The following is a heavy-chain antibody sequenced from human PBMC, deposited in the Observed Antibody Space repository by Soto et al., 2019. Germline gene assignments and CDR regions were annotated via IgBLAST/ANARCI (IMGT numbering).Heavy chain of an antibody. J-gene: IGHJ1*01. Sequence: PGGSLRLSCAASGFTFSSYAMSWVRQAPGKGLEWVSAISGSGGSTYYADSVKGRFTISRDNSKNTLYLQMNSPRAEDTAVYYCAKDLSSGWYPPQHWGQGTLVTVSS. V-gene: IGHV3-23*01. D-gene: IGHD6-19*01. CDR2: ISGSGGST. CDR3: AKDLSSGWYPPQH. CDR1: GFTFSSYA.